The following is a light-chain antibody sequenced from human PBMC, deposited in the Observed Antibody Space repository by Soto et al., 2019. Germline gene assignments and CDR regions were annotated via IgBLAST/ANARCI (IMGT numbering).Light chain of an antibody. V-gene: IGKV1-27*01. Sequence: DIQMTQSPSSLSASVGDRVTITCRASQAINNYLAWYQQKPGKVPRLLIHAASILQSGVPSRFSGSGSGTDFTLTISSLQTEDVETEYGQQTYSTLYGVGQGTKLEIK. CDR3: QQTYSTLYG. CDR2: AAS. J-gene: IGKJ2*03. CDR1: QAINNY.